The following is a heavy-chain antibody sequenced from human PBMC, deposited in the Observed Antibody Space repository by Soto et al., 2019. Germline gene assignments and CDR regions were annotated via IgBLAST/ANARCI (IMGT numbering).Heavy chain of an antibody. CDR2: ISAYNGNT. CDR1: GYTFTSYG. V-gene: IGHV1-18*01. D-gene: IGHD6-19*01. CDR3: ARWGIAVAGTSYYSSGMDV. J-gene: IGHJ6*02. Sequence: SVEVSCKASGYTFTSYGSSWVRQAHGQGLEWMGWISAYNGNTNYAQKLQGRVTMTTDTSTSTAYMELRSLRSDDTAVYYCARWGIAVAGTSYYSSGMDVLVQRTTVPVS.